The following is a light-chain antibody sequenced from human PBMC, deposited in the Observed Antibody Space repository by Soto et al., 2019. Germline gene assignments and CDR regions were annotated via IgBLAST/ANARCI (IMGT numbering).Light chain of an antibody. CDR1: QSVSSSY. Sequence: EIVLTQSPGTLSLSPGERAILSCRASQSVSSSYLAWYQQKPGQAPRLLIYGASSRATGIPDRFSGRGSGTDFTLTISRLEPEDFAVYYCQQYGSSSWTFGQGTKVDIK. J-gene: IGKJ1*01. V-gene: IGKV3-20*01. CDR3: QQYGSSSWT. CDR2: GAS.